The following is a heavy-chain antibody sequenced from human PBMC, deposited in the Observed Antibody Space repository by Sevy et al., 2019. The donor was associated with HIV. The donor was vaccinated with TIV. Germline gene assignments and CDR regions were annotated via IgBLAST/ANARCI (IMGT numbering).Heavy chain of an antibody. Sequence: GGSLRLSCEASGFTFSNYWMSWVRQAPGKGLEWVANIKRDGSEKYYVASVKGRFTISRDNDKTSLYLQMNSLRDEDTAVYYCARDCNSATCLWGLDVWGPGTTVTVSS. V-gene: IGHV3-7*03. CDR1: GFTFSNYW. CDR2: IKRDGSEK. J-gene: IGHJ6*02. D-gene: IGHD1-26*01. CDR3: ARDCNSATCLWGLDV.